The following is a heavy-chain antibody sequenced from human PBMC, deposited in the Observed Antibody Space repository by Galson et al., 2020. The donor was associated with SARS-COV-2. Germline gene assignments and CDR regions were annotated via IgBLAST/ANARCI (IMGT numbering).Heavy chain of an antibody. V-gene: IGHV3-15*01. CDR2: GKSKRDGETR. D-gene: IGHD3-10*01. CDR3: ATDDAAAGSGEFDY. CDR1: GFSYSDAW. Sequence: GGSLRLYCAASGFSYSDAWMSWVRRAPGQGLEWVGRGKSKRDGETREYAASVKGRFTVSRDDSKNTLYLQMNSLRSEDTGVYYCATDDAAAGSGEFDYWGHGTLVTVSS. J-gene: IGHJ4*01.